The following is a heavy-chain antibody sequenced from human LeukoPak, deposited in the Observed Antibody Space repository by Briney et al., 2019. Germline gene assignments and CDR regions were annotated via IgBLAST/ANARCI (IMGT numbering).Heavy chain of an antibody. D-gene: IGHD3-22*01. CDR2: INHSGST. J-gene: IGHJ4*02. V-gene: IGHV4-34*01. CDR1: GGSFSGYY. Sequence: SETLSLTCAVYGGSFSGYYWSWIRQPPGKGLEWIGEINHSGSTNYNPSLKSRVTISVDTSTNQFSLKLSSVTAADTAVYYCATGYYYDSSGYYPQLWYFDYWGQGTLVTVSS. CDR3: ATGYYYDSSGYYPQLWYFDY.